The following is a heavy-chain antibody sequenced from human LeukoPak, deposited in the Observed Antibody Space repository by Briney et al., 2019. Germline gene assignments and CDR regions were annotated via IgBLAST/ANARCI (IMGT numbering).Heavy chain of an antibody. CDR1: GGSFSGYY. D-gene: IGHD3-10*01. CDR2: INHSGST. Sequence: PSETLSLTCAVYGGSFSGYYWSWIRQPPGKGLEWIGEINHSGSTNYNPSLKSRVTISVDTSKNQFSLKLSSVTAADTAVYHCARRRGVPLSYLDYWGQGTLVTVSS. J-gene: IGHJ4*02. CDR3: ARRRGVPLSYLDY. V-gene: IGHV4-34*01.